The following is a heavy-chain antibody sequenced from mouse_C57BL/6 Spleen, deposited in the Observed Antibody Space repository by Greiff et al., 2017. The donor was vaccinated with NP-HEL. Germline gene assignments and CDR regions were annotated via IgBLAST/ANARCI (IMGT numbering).Heavy chain of an antibody. J-gene: IGHJ3*01. D-gene: IGHD1-1*01. CDR1: GYTFTDYN. CDR2: INPNNGGT. Sequence: EVQLQQSGPELVKPGASVKIPCKASGYTFTDYNMDWVKQSHGKSLEWIGDINPNNGGTIYNQKFKGKATLTVDKSSSTAYMELRSLTSEDTAVYYCARGDYGSLAWFAYWGQGTLVTVSA. V-gene: IGHV1-18*01. CDR3: ARGDYGSLAWFAY.